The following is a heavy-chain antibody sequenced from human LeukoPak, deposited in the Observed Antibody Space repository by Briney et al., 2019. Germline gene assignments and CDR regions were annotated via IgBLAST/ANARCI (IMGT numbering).Heavy chain of an antibody. Sequence: PSETLSLTCTVSGGTISSGGYYWSWIRQHPGKGLEWIGYIYYSGSTYYNPSLKSRVTISVDTSKNQFSLKLSSVTAADTAVYYCARGYGSGGSRLRTWFDPWGQGTLVTVSS. CDR2: IYYSGST. CDR3: ARGYGSGGSRLRTWFDP. CDR1: GGTISSGGYY. D-gene: IGHD3-10*01. J-gene: IGHJ5*02. V-gene: IGHV4-31*03.